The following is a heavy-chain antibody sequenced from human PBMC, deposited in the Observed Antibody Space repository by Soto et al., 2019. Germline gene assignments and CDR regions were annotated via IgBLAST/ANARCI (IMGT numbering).Heavy chain of an antibody. CDR1: GNTFTALV. CDR2: ISAKNGNT. CDR3: ARDGFSTNFAY. V-gene: IGHV1-18*01. Sequence: QVQLVHSGVEWRNPGPQVRFSSKASGNTFTALVITGVGQALGQGLEWMGWISAKNGNTNNAQKLQGRVTMTTDTSTSTAYMELRSLRSDDTAVYYCARDGFSTNFAYWGQGTLVTVSS. D-gene: IGHD6-13*01. J-gene: IGHJ4*02.